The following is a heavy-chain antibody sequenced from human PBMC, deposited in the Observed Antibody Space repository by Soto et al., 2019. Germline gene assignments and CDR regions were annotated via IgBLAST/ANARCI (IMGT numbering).Heavy chain of an antibody. Sequence: VQLVESGGGVVQPGRSLRISCAASGFTFSDYAMHWVRQAPGKGLEWVAVVSHDGRNTHYADSVKGRFTISRDSSKNTVSREMTSLRAEDTAVYYCAKGGRQWLVTSDFNYWGQGALVTVSS. CDR2: VSHDGRNT. CDR1: GFTFSDYA. D-gene: IGHD6-19*01. CDR3: AKGGRQWLVTSDFNY. V-gene: IGHV3-30*18. J-gene: IGHJ4*02.